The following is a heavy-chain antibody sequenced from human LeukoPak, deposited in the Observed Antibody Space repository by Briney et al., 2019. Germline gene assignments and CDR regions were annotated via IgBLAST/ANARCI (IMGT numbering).Heavy chain of an antibody. CDR1: GGSINYYY. CDR2: MYSSGST. J-gene: IGHJ3*02. CDR3: ARGGDGYTDAFDI. V-gene: IGHV4-59*01. D-gene: IGHD5-24*01. Sequence: SETLSLTCTVSGGSINYYYWMWIRQPPGKGLQWIGYMYSSGSTNYNPSLKSRVTISVDTSKTQFSLKLSSVTAADTAVYYCARGGDGYTDAFDIWGQGTMVTVSS.